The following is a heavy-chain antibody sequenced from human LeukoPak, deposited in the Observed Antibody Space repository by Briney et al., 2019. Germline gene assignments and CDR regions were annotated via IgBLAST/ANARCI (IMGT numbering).Heavy chain of an antibody. CDR3: AKDGAKGGTAPLHFDY. J-gene: IGHJ4*02. Sequence: GRSLRLSCAASGFTFSSYGMHWVRQAPGKGLEWVAVISYDGIIKYYADSVKGRFTISRDNSKNTLYLQMNSLRAEDTAVYYCAKDGAKGGTAPLHFDYWGQGTLVTVSS. CDR1: GFTFSSYG. V-gene: IGHV3-30*18. D-gene: IGHD2-15*01. CDR2: ISYDGIIK.